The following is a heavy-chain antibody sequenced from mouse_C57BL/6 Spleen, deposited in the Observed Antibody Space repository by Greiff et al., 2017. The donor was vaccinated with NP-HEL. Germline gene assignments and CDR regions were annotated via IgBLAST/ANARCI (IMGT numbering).Heavy chain of an antibody. Sequence: VQLVESGPGLVQPSQSLSITCTVSGFSLTSYGVHWVRQSPGKGLEWLGVIWSGGSTDYNAAFISRLSISKDNSKSQVFFKMNSLQADDTAIDYCARNPDYDPWYFDVWGTGTTVTVSS. V-gene: IGHV2-2*01. D-gene: IGHD2-4*01. CDR3: ARNPDYDPWYFDV. CDR1: GFSLTSYG. CDR2: IWSGGST. J-gene: IGHJ1*03.